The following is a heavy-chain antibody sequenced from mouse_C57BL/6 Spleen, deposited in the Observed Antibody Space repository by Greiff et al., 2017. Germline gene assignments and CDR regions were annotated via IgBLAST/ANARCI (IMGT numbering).Heavy chain of an antibody. Sequence: DVMLVESGEGLVKPGGSLKLSCAASGFTFSSYAMSWVRQTPEKRLEWVAYISSGGDYIYYADTVKGRFTISRDNARNTLYLQMSSLKSEDTAMYYCTRGGDYSWLAYWGQGTLVTVSA. J-gene: IGHJ3*01. V-gene: IGHV5-9-1*02. CDR3: TRGGDYSWLAY. D-gene: IGHD2-13*01. CDR1: GFTFSSYA. CDR2: ISSGGDYI.